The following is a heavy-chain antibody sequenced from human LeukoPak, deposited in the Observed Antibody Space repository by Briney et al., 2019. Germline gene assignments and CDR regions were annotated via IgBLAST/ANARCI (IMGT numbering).Heavy chain of an antibody. Sequence: ASVKVSCKASGYTFTSYDINWVRQATGQGLEWMGWMNPNSGNTGYAQKFQGRVTMTRNTSISTAYMELSSLRSEDTAVYYCARAYCTSRSCYFSYWGQGTLVTVSS. CDR1: GYTFTSYD. CDR2: MNPNSGNT. D-gene: IGHD2-2*01. J-gene: IGHJ4*02. V-gene: IGHV1-8*01. CDR3: ARAYCTSRSCYFSY.